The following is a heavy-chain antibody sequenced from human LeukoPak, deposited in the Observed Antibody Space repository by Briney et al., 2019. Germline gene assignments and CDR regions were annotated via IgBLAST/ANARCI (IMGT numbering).Heavy chain of an antibody. CDR3: ARETSQKGAHYMDV. D-gene: IGHD3-16*01. Sequence: SETLSLTCTVSGGSISSGLYYWSWIRQPAGKGLEWIGYIYYSGSTNYNPSLKSRATISVDTSKKQFSLKLTSVTVADTAVYYCARETSQKGAHYMDVWGKGTTVTISS. CDR1: GGSISSGLYY. CDR2: IYYSGST. J-gene: IGHJ6*03. V-gene: IGHV4-61*10.